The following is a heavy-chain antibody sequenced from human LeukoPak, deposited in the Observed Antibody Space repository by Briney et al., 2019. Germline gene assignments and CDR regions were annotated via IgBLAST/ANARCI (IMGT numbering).Heavy chain of an antibody. CDR1: GYSFTSFW. D-gene: IGHD3-22*01. CDR3: ARCLYYYDSSGYYYDAFDI. J-gene: IGHJ3*02. CDR2: IYPGDSDT. V-gene: IGHV5-51*01. Sequence: GESLKISCKGSGYSFTSFWIGWVRQMPGKGLEWMGIIYPGDSDTRYSPSFQGQVTISADKSISTAYLQWSSLKASDTAMYYCARCLYYYDSSGYYYDAFDIWGQGTMVTVSS.